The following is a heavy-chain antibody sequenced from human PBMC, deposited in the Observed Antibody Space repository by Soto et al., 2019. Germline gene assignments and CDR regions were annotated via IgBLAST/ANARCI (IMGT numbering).Heavy chain of an antibody. Sequence: PSETLSLTCAVSGGSISSGGYSWSWIRQPPGKGLEWIGYIYHSGSTYYNPSLKSRVTISVDRSKNQFSLKLSSVTAADAAVYYCARDENSSSWYGELDPWGQGTLVTVSS. V-gene: IGHV4-30-2*01. CDR1: GGSISSGGYS. CDR3: ARDENSSSWYGELDP. D-gene: IGHD6-13*01. CDR2: IYHSGST. J-gene: IGHJ5*02.